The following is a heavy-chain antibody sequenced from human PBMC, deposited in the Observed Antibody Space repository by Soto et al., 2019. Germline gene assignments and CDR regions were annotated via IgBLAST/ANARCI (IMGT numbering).Heavy chain of an antibody. Sequence: QVQLVESGGGVVQPGTSLRVSCVGSGFTFRSYVIHWVRQAPGKGLEWVDLTSYDGSDKYYGDSVRGRFTISRDNSRNTVDLQMDSLRLEDTALYYCARWGTTGGLEVWGQGTLVSVSS. J-gene: IGHJ1*01. CDR2: TSYDGSDK. CDR3: ARWGTTGGLEV. D-gene: IGHD3-16*01. CDR1: GFTFRSYV. V-gene: IGHV3-30*19.